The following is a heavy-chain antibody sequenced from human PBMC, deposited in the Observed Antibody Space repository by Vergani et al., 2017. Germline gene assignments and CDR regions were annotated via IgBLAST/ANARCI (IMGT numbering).Heavy chain of an antibody. D-gene: IGHD6-13*01. V-gene: IGHV4-59*01. CDR3: ARGYSSSWPSTYYYYYGMDV. J-gene: IGHJ6*02. Sequence: QVQLQESGPGLVKPSETLSLTCTVSGGSISSYYWSWIRQPPGXGLEWIGYIYYSGSTNYNPSLKSRVTISVDTSKNQFSLKLSSVTAADTAVYYCARGYSSSWPSTYYYYYGMDVWGQGTTVTVSS. CDR1: GGSISSYY. CDR2: IYYSGST.